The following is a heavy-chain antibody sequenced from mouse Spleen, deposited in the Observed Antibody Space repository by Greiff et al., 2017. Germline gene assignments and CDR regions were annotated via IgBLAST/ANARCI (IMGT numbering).Heavy chain of an antibody. Sequence: QVQLQQPGAELVKPGTSVKLSCKASGYNFTSYWINWVKLRPGQGLEWIGDIYPGSGSTNYNEKFKSKATLTVDTSSSTAYMQLSSLASEDSALYYCARGWLLRAMDYWGQGTSVTVSS. CDR1: GYNFTSYW. D-gene: IGHD2-3*01. V-gene: IGHV1-55*01. CDR3: ARGWLLRAMDY. CDR2: IYPGSGST. J-gene: IGHJ4*01.